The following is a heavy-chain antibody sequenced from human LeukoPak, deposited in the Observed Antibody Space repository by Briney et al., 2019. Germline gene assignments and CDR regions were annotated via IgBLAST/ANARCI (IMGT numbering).Heavy chain of an antibody. CDR2: ISAYNGNT. Sequence: ASVKVSRKASGYTFTSYGISWVRHAPGQGLEWMEWISAYNGNTNYAQKLQGRVTMTTDTSTSTAYMELRSLRSDDTAVYYCAREGSGYDILTGYYREGNFDYWGQGTLVTVSS. D-gene: IGHD3-9*01. CDR1: GYTFTSYG. J-gene: IGHJ4*02. CDR3: AREGSGYDILTGYYREGNFDY. V-gene: IGHV1-18*01.